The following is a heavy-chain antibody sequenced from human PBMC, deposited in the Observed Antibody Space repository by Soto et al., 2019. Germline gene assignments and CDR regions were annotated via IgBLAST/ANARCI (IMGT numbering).Heavy chain of an antibody. Sequence: QVQLVQSGAEVKKPGASVKVSCKASGYTFTSYGISWVRQAPGQGLEWMGWISAYNGNTNYAQKLQGRVTMTTDTATSTAYMELRSLRSDDTAVYYWARLRSSGSPYRYYYGMDVWGQGTTVTVSS. J-gene: IGHJ6*02. CDR1: GYTFTSYG. CDR3: ARLRSSGSPYRYYYGMDV. CDR2: ISAYNGNT. D-gene: IGHD1-26*01. V-gene: IGHV1-18*04.